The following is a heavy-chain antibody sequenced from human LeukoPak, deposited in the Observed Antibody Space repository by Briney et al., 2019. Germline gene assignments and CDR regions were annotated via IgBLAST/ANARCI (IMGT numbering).Heavy chain of an antibody. D-gene: IGHD3-22*01. CDR1: GFTFNSFW. J-gene: IGHJ6*03. CDR2: INSDGIRT. Sequence: WGSLRLSCAASGFTFNSFWMYWVRQVPGKGLLWVARINSDGIRTSHADSVQGRFTISRDNANNTLYLQMNSLRVEDTAVYYCARGGSGSGYHYYYYYMDVWGKGTTVTISS. V-gene: IGHV3-74*01. CDR3: ARGGSGSGYHYYYYYMDV.